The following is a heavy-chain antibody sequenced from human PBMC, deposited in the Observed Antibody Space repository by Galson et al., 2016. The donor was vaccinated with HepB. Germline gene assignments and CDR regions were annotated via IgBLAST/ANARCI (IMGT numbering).Heavy chain of an antibody. V-gene: IGHV3-30-3*01. CDR3: ARDPAAYYYDNTGLYFDL. J-gene: IGHJ2*01. Sequence: SLRLSCAASGFTFSTYAMHWVRQAPGKGLEWVAFITYDGGSLYYTDSVKGRSTISRDNSRNTLYLQMNSLRAEDSAVYYCARDPAAYYYDNTGLYFDLWGRGTRVTVSS. CDR1: GFTFSTYA. CDR2: ITYDGGSL. D-gene: IGHD3-22*01.